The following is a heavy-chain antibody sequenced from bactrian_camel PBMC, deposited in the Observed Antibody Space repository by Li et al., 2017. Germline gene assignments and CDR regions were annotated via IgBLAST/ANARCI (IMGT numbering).Heavy chain of an antibody. CDR2: IHSDGGST. J-gene: IGHJ4*01. CDR1: GFAFGSYG. D-gene: IGHD1*01. V-gene: IGHV3S40*01. Sequence: VQLVESGGGLVQPGGSLRLSCAGSGFAFGSYGMTWVRQAPGKGLEWVSMIHSDGGSTYYADSVKGRFTISRDNAKNTLSLQLSTLKTEDTAMYYCAKGACDVYGVHSGNWHNGVDILRGSVGGQGTQVTVS. CDR3: AKGACDVYGVHSGNWHNGVDILRGSV.